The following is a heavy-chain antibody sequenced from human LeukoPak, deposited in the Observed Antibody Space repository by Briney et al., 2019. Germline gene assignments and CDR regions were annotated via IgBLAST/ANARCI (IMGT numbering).Heavy chain of an antibody. V-gene: IGHV1-8*03. J-gene: IGHJ5*02. CDR3: ARGIRITIFGVAANWFDP. CDR2: MNPNSGNT. CDR1: GYTSTSYD. D-gene: IGHD3-3*01. Sequence: ASVKVSCKASGYTSTSYDINWVRQATGQGLEWMGWMNPNSGNTGYAQKFQGRVTITRNTSISTAYMELSSLRSEDTAVYYCARGIRITIFGVAANWFDPWGQGTLVTVSS.